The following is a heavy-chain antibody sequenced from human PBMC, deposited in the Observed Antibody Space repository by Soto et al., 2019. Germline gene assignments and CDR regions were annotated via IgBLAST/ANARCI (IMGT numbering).Heavy chain of an antibody. J-gene: IGHJ6*02. CDR1: GFTFSSYW. Sequence: EVQLVESGGGLVQPGGSLRLSCAASGFTFSSYWMSWVRQAPGKGLEWVANIKTDGSEKYYMASVRGRFTTSRDNASNFLFLQMSRLIGANTAVYYCTRDGSPFAVDVWGLATSVIVSS. CDR2: IKTDGSEK. CDR3: TRDGSPFAVDV. V-gene: IGHV3-7*03.